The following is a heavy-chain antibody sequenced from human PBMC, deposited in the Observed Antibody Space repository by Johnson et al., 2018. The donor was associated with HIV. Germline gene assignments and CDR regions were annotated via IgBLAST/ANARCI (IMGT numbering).Heavy chain of an antibody. V-gene: IGHV3-30*03. CDR3: ARAIGNWDAFDI. CDR1: GFTFSGYG. J-gene: IGHJ3*02. Sequence: QVQLVESGGGEVQPGRSLRLSCAASGFTFSGYGMHWVRQAPGKGLEWVAVISYDGSNKYYAESVKGRFTISRDNAKNSLHLEMNNLRDEDTAVYYCARAIGNWDAFDIWGQGTMVTVSS. CDR2: ISYDGSNK. D-gene: IGHD7-27*01.